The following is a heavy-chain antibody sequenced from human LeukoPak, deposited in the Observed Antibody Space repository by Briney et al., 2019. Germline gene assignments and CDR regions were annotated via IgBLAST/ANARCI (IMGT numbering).Heavy chain of an antibody. D-gene: IGHD1-26*01. V-gene: IGHV4-39*07. CDR3: ARGQGATVPQVGKNWFDP. CDR2: IYTSGST. Sequence: SETLSLTCTVSGGSISSSSYYWGWIRQPPGKGLEWIGRIYTSGSTNYNPSLKSRVTMSVDTSKNQFSLKLISVTVADTAIYYCARGQGATVPQVGKNWFDPWGQGTRVTVSS. CDR1: GGSISSSSYY. J-gene: IGHJ5*02.